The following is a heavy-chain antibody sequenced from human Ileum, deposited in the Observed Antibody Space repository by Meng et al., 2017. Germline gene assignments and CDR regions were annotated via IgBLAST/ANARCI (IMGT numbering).Heavy chain of an antibody. V-gene: IGHV3-23*01. D-gene: IGHD2-15*01. CDR1: GFTFSSHA. CDR2: ITDSGVNT. Sequence: GESLKISCAASGFTFSSHAMSWVRQSPAKGLEWVSAITDSGVNTYHADSVKGRFTISRDNSKNTLYLQMNSLRAEDSAVYYCAKAPHRTCRGAICYPFDSWGQGTLVTVSS. CDR3: AKAPHRTCRGAICYPFDS. J-gene: IGHJ4*02.